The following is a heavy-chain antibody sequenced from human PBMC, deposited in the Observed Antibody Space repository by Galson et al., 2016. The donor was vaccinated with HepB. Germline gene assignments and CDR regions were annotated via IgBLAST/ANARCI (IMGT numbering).Heavy chain of an antibody. D-gene: IGHD3-10*01. CDR3: ARDARAPVYFYYYGMDV. Sequence: SLRLSCAASGFTFSDYYMSWIRQAPGKGLEWVSYISSSGSTIYYADSVKGRFTISRDNAKNSLYLQTNSLRDEDTAVYYCARDARAPVYFYYYGMDVWGQGTTVTVSS. CDR2: ISSSGSTI. CDR1: GFTFSDYY. V-gene: IGHV3-11*01. J-gene: IGHJ6*02.